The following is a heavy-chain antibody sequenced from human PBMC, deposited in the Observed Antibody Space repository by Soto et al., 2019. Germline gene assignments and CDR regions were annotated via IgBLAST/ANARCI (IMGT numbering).Heavy chain of an antibody. CDR1: GGTFSSYA. V-gene: IGHV1-69*13. Sequence: SVTVSCKASGGTFSSYAISWVRQAPGQGLEWMGGIIPIFGTANYAQKFQGRVTITADESTSTAYMELSSLRAGDTAVYYCVRLGRDGYFDYWGQGTLVTVSS. CDR2: IIPIFGTA. J-gene: IGHJ4*02. D-gene: IGHD6-19*01. CDR3: VRLGRDGYFDY.